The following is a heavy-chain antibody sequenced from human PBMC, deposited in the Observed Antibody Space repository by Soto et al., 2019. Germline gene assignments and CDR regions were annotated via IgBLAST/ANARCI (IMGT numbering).Heavy chain of an antibody. J-gene: IGHJ3*02. CDR3: ASRTTCSGADAFDI. CDR1: GGTFSSYT. CDR2: IIPILSIA. V-gene: IGHV1-69*02. Sequence: SVKVSCKASGGTFSSYTISWVRQAPGQGFEWMGRIIPILSIANYAQKFQGRVTITADKSTSTAYMELSSLRSEDTAVYYCASRTTCSGADAFDIWGQGTMVTVSS. D-gene: IGHD6-19*01.